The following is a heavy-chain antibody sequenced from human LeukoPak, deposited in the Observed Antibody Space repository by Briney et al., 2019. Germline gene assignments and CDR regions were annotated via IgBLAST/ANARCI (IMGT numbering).Heavy chain of an antibody. V-gene: IGHV1-18*01. Sequence: ASVKVSCKASGYTFTSYGISWVRQAPGQGLEWMGWISAYNGNTNYAQKLQGRVTMTTDTSTSTAYMELRSLRSDDTAVYYCARVTGSFFSANYYMDVWGKGTTVTVSS. J-gene: IGHJ6*03. CDR3: ARVTGSFFSANYYMDV. D-gene: IGHD2/OR15-2a*01. CDR2: ISAYNGNT. CDR1: GYTFTSYG.